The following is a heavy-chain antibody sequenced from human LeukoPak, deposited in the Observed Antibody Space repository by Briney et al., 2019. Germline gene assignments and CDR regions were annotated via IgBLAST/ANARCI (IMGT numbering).Heavy chain of an antibody. D-gene: IGHD3-3*01. Sequence: GGSLRLSCVASGFTFSSYWMSWVRQAPGKGLEWVANIKQDGSEKYYVDSVKGRFTISRDNAKNSLYLQMNSLRAEDTAVYYCARDSRITIFGVVTKRYYFDYWGQGTLVTVSS. CDR3: ARDSRITIFGVVTKRYYFDY. V-gene: IGHV3-7*01. J-gene: IGHJ4*02. CDR1: GFTFSSYW. CDR2: IKQDGSEK.